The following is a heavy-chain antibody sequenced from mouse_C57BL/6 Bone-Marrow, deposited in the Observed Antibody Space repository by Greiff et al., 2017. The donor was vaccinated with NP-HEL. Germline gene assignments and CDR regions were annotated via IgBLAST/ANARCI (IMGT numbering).Heavy chain of an antibody. V-gene: IGHV5-16*01. CDR3: AREGGLRRRTYAMDY. CDR1: GFTFSDYY. CDR2: INYDGSSS. J-gene: IGHJ4*01. Sequence: EVKLMESEGGLVQPGSSMKLSCTTSGFTFSDYYMAWVRQVPEKGLDWVANINYDGSSSYYPDSLKGRFIISRDNAKNMLNLQMSNLKSEDTATKYCAREGGLRRRTYAMDYWGQGTSVTVSS. D-gene: IGHD2-4*01.